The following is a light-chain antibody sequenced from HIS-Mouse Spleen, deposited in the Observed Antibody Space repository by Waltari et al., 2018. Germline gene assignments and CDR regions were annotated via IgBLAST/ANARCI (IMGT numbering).Light chain of an antibody. J-gene: IGLJ2*01. Sequence: SSELTQPPSVSVSPGQPARITCSGDALPKKHAYWYQQKSGQAPVLVIYEDSKRPSGIPERFSGSSSGTMATLTISGAQVEDEADYYCYSTDSSGNHRVFGGGTKLTVL. CDR3: YSTDSSGNHRV. CDR2: EDS. CDR1: ALPKKH. V-gene: IGLV3-10*01.